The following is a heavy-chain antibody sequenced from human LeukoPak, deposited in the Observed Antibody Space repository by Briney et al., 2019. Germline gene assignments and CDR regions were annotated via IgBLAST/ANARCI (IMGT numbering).Heavy chain of an antibody. CDR2: INPNSDGT. CDR3: ARDSTFGELPH. D-gene: IGHD3-10*01. V-gene: IGHV1-2*02. Sequence: EASVKASCKASGYTFTGYYMYWVRQAPGQGLEWMGWINPNSDGTNYAQKFQGRVTMTTDTSISTAYMELSRLTSDDTAVYYCARDSTFGELPHWGQGTLVTVSS. J-gene: IGHJ4*02. CDR1: GYTFTGYY.